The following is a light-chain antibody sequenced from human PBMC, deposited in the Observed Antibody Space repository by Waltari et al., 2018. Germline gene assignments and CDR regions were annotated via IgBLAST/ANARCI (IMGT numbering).Light chain of an antibody. J-gene: IGKJ1*01. V-gene: IGKV1-39*01. CDR2: AAS. CDR3: QQSYNIPPS. CDR1: QSIGSF. Sequence: DIQMTQSPSSLSASVGDTVTITCRASQSIGSFLNWHQQKTGKAPKLLIYAASTLESGVPSRFSGRESGTDFTLTITSLHPEDFATYYCQQSYNIPPSFGQGTKVEIK.